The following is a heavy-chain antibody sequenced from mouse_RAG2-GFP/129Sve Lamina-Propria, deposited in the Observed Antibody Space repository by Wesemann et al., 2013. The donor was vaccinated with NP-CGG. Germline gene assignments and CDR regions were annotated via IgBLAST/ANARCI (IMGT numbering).Heavy chain of an antibody. D-gene: IGHD2-12*01. CDR2: INPNNGGT. V-gene: IGHV1-26*01. CDR1: GYTFTDYY. Sequence: EVQLQQSGPELVKPGASVKISCKASGYTFTDYYMNWVKQSHGKSLEWIGDINPNNGGTSYNQKFKGKATLTVDKSSSTAYMELRSLTSEDSAVYYCTYDEAWFAYWGQGTLVTVSA. J-gene: IGHJ3*01. CDR3: TYDEAWFAY.